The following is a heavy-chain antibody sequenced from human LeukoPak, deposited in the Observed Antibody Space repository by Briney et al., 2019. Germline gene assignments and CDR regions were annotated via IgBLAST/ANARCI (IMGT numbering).Heavy chain of an antibody. J-gene: IGHJ6*03. CDR3: ARDGGCSSTSCYVDYYYYYMDV. D-gene: IGHD2-2*01. V-gene: IGHV3-64*01. CDR1: GFTFSTFA. Sequence: PGGSLRLXCAASGFTFSTFAMYWVRQAPGKGLEYVSGISRNGGSTYYANSVKGRFTISRDNSKNTLYLQMGSLRAEDMAVYYCARDGGCSSTSCYVDYYYYYMDVWGKGTTVTVSS. CDR2: ISRNGGST.